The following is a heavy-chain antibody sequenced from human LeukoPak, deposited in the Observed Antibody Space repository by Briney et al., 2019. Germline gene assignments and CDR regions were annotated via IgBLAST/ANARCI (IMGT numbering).Heavy chain of an antibody. J-gene: IGHJ2*01. Sequence: PGGSLRLSCAASGFTFSNAWMSWVRQDPGKGLEWVGRIKTKTDGGTTDYAAPVKGRFTISRDDSKNTLYLQMNSLKTEDTAVYYCTTIFFVGQHTIAAAGTHGPGYFNLWGRGTLVTVSS. CDR2: IKTKTDGGTT. CDR3: TTIFFVGQHTIAAAGTHGPGYFNL. CDR1: GFTFSNAW. D-gene: IGHD6-13*01. V-gene: IGHV3-15*01.